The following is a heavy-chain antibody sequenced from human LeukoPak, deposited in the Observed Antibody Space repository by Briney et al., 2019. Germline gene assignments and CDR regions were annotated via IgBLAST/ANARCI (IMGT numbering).Heavy chain of an antibody. CDR2: IYPGDSDT. J-gene: IGHJ4*02. Sequence: GESMKISCKGSGYSFNIYWIGWVRQMPGKSLEWMGIIYPGDSDTKYSPSFQGQVTISADKSISTAYLQWSSLRAEDTAVYYCARGPSGYHNTGGQGTLVTVSS. D-gene: IGHD5-12*01. V-gene: IGHV5-51*01. CDR1: GYSFNIYW. CDR3: ARGPSGYHNT.